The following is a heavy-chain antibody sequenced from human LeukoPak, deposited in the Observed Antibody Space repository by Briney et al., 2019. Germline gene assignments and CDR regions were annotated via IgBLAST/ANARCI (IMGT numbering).Heavy chain of an antibody. CDR3: ARDSYGSGSYIGWYYGMDV. CDR1: GGSISSGDYY. CDR2: IYYSGST. D-gene: IGHD3-10*01. J-gene: IGHJ6*04. V-gene: IGHV4-30-4*01. Sequence: PSQTLSLTCTVSGGSISSGDYYWSWIRQPPGKGLEWIGYIYYSGSTYYNPSLKSRVTISVDTSKNQFSLKLSSVTAADTAVRYCARDSYGSGSYIGWYYGMDVWGKGTTVTVSS.